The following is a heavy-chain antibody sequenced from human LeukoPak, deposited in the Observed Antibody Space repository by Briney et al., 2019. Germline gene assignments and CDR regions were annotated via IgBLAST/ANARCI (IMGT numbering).Heavy chain of an antibody. J-gene: IGHJ4*02. V-gene: IGHV1-2*06. CDR2: INPNSGDT. Sequence: EASVKVFCKTSGYTFTGYHMHWVRQAPGQGLEWMGRINPNSGDTNYAQKFQGRVTMTRDTSISTAYMELSRLTSDDTAMYYCARDYCSSTSCLFDYWGQGTLVTVSS. CDR3: ARDYCSSTSCLFDY. CDR1: GYTFTGYH. D-gene: IGHD2-2*01.